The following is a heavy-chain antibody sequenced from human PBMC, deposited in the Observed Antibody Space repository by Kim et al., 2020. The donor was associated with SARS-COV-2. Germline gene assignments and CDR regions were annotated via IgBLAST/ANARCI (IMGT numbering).Heavy chain of an antibody. CDR3: ASGSTLVVGKYFDL. D-gene: IGHD6-25*01. Sequence: GGSLRLSCAASGFTFSSYAMHWVRQAPGKGLEWVSGVPIDGGSTNYADSVKGRFTISRDNSKNTLYLQMNSLRAEDTAVYYCASGSTLVVGKYFDLWGHGTLVTVSS. CDR1: GFTFSSYA. V-gene: IGHV3-23*01. CDR2: VPIDGGST. J-gene: IGHJ2*01.